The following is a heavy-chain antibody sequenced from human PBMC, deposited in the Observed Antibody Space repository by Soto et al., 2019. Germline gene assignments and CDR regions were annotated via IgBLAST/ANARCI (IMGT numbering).Heavy chain of an antibody. V-gene: IGHV4-59*01. Sequence: SETLSLTCTVSGGSISSYYWSWIRQPPGKGLEWIGYIYYSGSTNYNPSLKSRVTISVDTSKNQFSLKLSSVTAADTAVYYCATIPTSAAPNRDTFDVWGQGTVVTVSS. J-gene: IGHJ3*01. D-gene: IGHD2-2*01. CDR2: IYYSGST. CDR1: GGSISSYY. CDR3: ATIPTSAAPNRDTFDV.